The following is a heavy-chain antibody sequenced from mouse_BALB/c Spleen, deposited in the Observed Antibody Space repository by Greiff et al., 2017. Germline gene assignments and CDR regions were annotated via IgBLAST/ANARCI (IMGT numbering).Heavy chain of an antibody. Sequence: VKLMESGAELMKPGASVKISCKATGYTFSSYWIEWVKQRPGHGLEWIGEILPGSGSTNYNEKFKGKATFTADTSSNTAYMQLSSLTSEDSAVYYCARRGYGNPAWFAYWGQGTLVTVSA. J-gene: IGHJ3*01. V-gene: IGHV1-9*01. D-gene: IGHD2-10*02. CDR3: ARRGYGNPAWFAY. CDR1: GYTFSSYW. CDR2: ILPGSGST.